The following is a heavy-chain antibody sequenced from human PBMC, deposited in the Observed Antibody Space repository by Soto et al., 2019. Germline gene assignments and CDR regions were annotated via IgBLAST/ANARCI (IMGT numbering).Heavy chain of an antibody. CDR2: INHSGST. CDR1: GGSFSGYY. D-gene: IGHD3-9*01. Sequence: PSETLSLTCAVYGGSFSGYYWSWIRQPPGKGLEWIGEINHSGSTNYNPSLKSRVTISVDTSKNQFSLKLSSVTAADTAVYYCARENDILTGYFNWFDPWGQGTLVTVSS. J-gene: IGHJ5*02. V-gene: IGHV4-34*01. CDR3: ARENDILTGYFNWFDP.